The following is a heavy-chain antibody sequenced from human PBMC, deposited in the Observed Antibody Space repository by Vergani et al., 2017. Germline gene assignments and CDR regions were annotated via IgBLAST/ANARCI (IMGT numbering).Heavy chain of an antibody. D-gene: IGHD1-26*01. V-gene: IGHV3-30*02. J-gene: IGHJ6*02. Sequence: QEQLLQSGGGVVQPGGSLRLSCIGSCYTFGHFDMHWVRQAPGKGLAWVAFIRYDGSNPQYIDSVKGRFTISRDNSKDTLFLQMNGLRPEDTGTYFCAKKGGSLYYYGVDVWGQGTTITVSS. CDR2: IRYDGSNP. CDR3: AKKGGSLYYYGVDV. CDR1: CYTFGHFD.